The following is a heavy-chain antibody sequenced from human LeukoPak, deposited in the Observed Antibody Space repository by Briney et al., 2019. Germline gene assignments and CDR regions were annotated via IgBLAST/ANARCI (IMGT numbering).Heavy chain of an antibody. CDR1: GYTFTGYY. J-gene: IGHJ2*01. V-gene: IGHV1-2*06. CDR3: AREMVRGVYWYFDL. CDR2: INPNSGGT. Sequence: ASVKVSCKASGYTFTGYYMHWVLQAPGQGLEWMGRINPNSGGTNYAQKFQGRVTMTRDTSISTAYMELSRLRSDDTAVYYCAREMVRGVYWYFDLWGRGTLVTVSS. D-gene: IGHD3-10*01.